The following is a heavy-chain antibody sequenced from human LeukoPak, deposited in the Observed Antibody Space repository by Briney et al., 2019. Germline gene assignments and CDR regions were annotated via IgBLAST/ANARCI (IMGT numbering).Heavy chain of an antibody. CDR3: ARVTFGGVIVFDY. D-gene: IGHD3-16*02. CDR2: ISSSSSYI. J-gene: IGHJ4*02. V-gene: IGHV3-21*01. Sequence: GGSLRLSCAASGFTFSSYSMSWVRQAPGKGLEWVSSISSSSSYIYYADSVKGRFTISRDNAKNSLYLQMNSLRAEDTAVYYCARVTFGGVIVFDYWGQGTLVTVSS. CDR1: GFTFSSYS.